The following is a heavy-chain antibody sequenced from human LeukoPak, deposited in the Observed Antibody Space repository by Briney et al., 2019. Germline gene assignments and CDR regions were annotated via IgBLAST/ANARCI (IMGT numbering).Heavy chain of an antibody. D-gene: IGHD6-13*01. J-gene: IGHJ3*02. CDR1: GYSFTSYW. CDR2: IYPGDSDT. CDR3: ARSIAAGGMSSGHDAFDI. Sequence: GESLKISCKGSGYSFTSYWIGWVRQMPGKGLEWMGNIYPGDSDTRYSPSFQGQVTISADKSISTAYLQWSSLKASDTAMYYCARSIAAGGMSSGHDAFDIWGKGTMVTVSS. V-gene: IGHV5-51*01.